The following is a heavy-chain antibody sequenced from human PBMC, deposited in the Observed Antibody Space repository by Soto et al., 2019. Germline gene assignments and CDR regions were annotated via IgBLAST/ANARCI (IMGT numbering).Heavy chain of an antibody. CDR2: INPSSGVT. D-gene: IGHD6-13*01. Sequence: ASEKVSYKASGCTFPTYYIHWVRQAPGQGLEWVGMINPSSGVTNYAQKFQGRVTMNRDTSTSTVYMELSSLTSDDTAVFYCAKGSALSRSWFRAERFFDPWGQGTLVTVSS. CDR3: AKGSALSRSWFRAERFFDP. V-gene: IGHV1-46*01. J-gene: IGHJ5*01. CDR1: GCTFPTYY.